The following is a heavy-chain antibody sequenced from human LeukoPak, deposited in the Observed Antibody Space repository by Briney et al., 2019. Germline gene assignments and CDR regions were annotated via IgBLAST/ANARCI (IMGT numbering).Heavy chain of an antibody. Sequence: SGTLSLTCAVSGGSISSSNWWSWVRQPPGKGLEWIGEIYHSGSTNYNPSLKSRVTISVDKSKNQFSLKLSSVTAADTAVYHCARHGVLPKYYGMDVWGQGTTVTVSS. CDR3: ARHGVLPKYYGMDV. J-gene: IGHJ6*02. D-gene: IGHD3-10*01. CDR2: IYHSGST. CDR1: GGSISSSNW. V-gene: IGHV4-4*02.